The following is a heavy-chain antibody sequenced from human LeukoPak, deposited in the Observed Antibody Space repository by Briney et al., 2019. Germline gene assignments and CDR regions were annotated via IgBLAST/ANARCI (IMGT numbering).Heavy chain of an antibody. J-gene: IGHJ4*02. CDR3: AREGRLRPSHIDY. Sequence: GGSLRLSCVASGFTFSSYSINWVRQAPGQGLDWVSYISSDSNTIYYADSVKGRFTISRDNAQNLLYLQMNSLRAEDTAVYYCAREGRLRPSHIDYWGQGTLVTVSS. CDR1: GFTFSSYS. D-gene: IGHD2-15*01. CDR2: ISSDSNTI. V-gene: IGHV3-48*04.